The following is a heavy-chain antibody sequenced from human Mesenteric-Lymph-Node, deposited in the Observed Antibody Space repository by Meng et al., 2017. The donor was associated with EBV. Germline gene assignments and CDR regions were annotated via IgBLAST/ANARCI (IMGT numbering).Heavy chain of an antibody. CDR2: IYSGGST. CDR1: GFTVSGNY. V-gene: IGHV3-53*01. D-gene: IGHD6-13*01. CDR3: TRSYSSSSFDP. Sequence: EVQLVESGGGLIQPGGSLRLSCAASGFTVSGNYMNWVRQAPGKGLEWVSVIYSGGSTYYADSVKGRFTISRDNSENTLYLQMNSLKAEDTAVYYCTRSYSSSSFDPWGQGTLVTVSS. J-gene: IGHJ5*02.